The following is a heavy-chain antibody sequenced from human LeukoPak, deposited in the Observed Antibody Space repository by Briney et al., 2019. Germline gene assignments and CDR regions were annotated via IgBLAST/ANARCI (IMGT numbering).Heavy chain of an antibody. CDR3: AREGWSESGSYLYYFDY. CDR1: GGSISSGSYY. D-gene: IGHD1-26*01. CDR2: IYTSGST. V-gene: IGHV4-61*02. J-gene: IGHJ4*02. Sequence: PSETLSLTCTVSGGSISSGSYYWSWIRQPAGTGLEWIGRIYTSGSTNYNPSLKSRVTISVDTSKNQFSLKLSSVTAADTAVYYCAREGWSESGSYLYYFDYWGQGTLVTVSS.